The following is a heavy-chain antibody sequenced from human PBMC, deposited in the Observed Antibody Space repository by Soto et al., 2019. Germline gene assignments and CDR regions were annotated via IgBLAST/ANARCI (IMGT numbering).Heavy chain of an antibody. CDR1: GGSISSYY. J-gene: IGHJ5*02. V-gene: IGHV4-59*01. CDR3: ARPITNYDFWSGPVGWFDP. Sequence: SEPLSLTXTVSGGSISSYYWSWIRQPPGKGLEWIGYIYYSGSTNYNPSLKSRVTISVDTSKNQFSLKLSSVTAADTAVYYCARPITNYDFWSGPVGWFDPWGQGTLVTVSS. CDR2: IYYSGST. D-gene: IGHD3-3*01.